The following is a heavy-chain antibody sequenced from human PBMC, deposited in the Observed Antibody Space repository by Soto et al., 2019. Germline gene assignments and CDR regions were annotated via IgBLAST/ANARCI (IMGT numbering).Heavy chain of an antibody. J-gene: IGHJ5*02. D-gene: IGHD3-22*01. CDR3: ARGGADYDSSGYYQRNWFDP. Sequence: QVQLQQWGAGLLKPSETLSLTCAVYGGSFSGYYWSWIRQPPGKGLEWIGEINHSGSTNYNPSLKRRVTISVDTSKNQFSLKLSSVTAADTAVYYCARGGADYDSSGYYQRNWFDPWGQGTLVTVSS. V-gene: IGHV4-34*01. CDR2: INHSGST. CDR1: GGSFSGYY.